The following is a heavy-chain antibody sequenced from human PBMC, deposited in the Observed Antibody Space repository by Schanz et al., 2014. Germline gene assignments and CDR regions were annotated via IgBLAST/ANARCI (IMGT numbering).Heavy chain of an antibody. Sequence: QVKLVQSGAEVKKPGASVKVSCKASGYTFTSYGISWVRQAPGQGLEWMAWISAYNGNTKYAQRLQDRVTVTTDTSTSTAYMELRSLRSDDTAVYYCARDLATTSNNWFDPWGQGTLVTVSS. D-gene: IGHD6-25*01. V-gene: IGHV1-18*04. CDR2: ISAYNGNT. J-gene: IGHJ5*02. CDR1: GYTFTSYG. CDR3: ARDLATTSNNWFDP.